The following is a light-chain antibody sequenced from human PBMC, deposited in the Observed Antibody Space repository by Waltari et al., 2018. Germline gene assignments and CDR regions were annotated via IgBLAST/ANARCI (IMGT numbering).Light chain of an antibody. CDR3: SSYTSSITLYV. V-gene: IGLV2-14*01. J-gene: IGLJ1*01. Sequence: QSALTQPASVSGSPGQSITNSSTGTSSDVGGYNYVSWYQQHPGKAPKLMIYEVSNRPSWVSNRFSGSRSGNTASRTISGHQAEDEADYYCSSYTSSITLYVFGTGTKVTVL. CDR2: EVS. CDR1: SSDVGGYNY.